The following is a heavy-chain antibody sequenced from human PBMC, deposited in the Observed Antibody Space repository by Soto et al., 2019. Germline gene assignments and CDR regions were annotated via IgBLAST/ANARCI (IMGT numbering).Heavy chain of an antibody. CDR3: ARATPPSDYYDSPSMGY. D-gene: IGHD3-22*01. CDR2: ISSSSSYT. V-gene: IGHV3-11*06. Sequence: QVQLVESGGGLVKPGGSLRLSCAASGFTFSDYYMSWIRQAPGKGLEWVSYISSSSSYTNYADSVKGRFTISRDNAKNSLYLQMNSLRAEDTAVYYCARATPPSDYYDSPSMGYWGQITLVTVSS. J-gene: IGHJ4*02. CDR1: GFTFSDYY.